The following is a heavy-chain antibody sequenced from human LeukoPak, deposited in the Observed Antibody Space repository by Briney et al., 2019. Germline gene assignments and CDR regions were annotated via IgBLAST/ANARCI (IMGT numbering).Heavy chain of an antibody. D-gene: IGHD3-3*01. Sequence: ASVKVSCKASGYTFTGYYMHWVRQAPGQGLEWMGWINPNSGGTNYAQKFQGRVTMTRDTSISTAYMELSRLRSDDTAVYYCARDSSYRARKGVGDYWGQGTLVTVSS. V-gene: IGHV1-2*02. CDR3: ARDSSYRARKGVGDY. CDR1: GYTFTGYY. CDR2: INPNSGGT. J-gene: IGHJ4*02.